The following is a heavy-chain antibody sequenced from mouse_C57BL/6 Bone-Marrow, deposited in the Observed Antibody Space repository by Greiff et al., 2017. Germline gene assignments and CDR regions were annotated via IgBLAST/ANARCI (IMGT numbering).Heavy chain of an antibody. CDR3: AGSSSWWYCDV. Sequence: VQLQQSGAELVRPGTSVKMSCKASGYTFTNYWIGWAKQRPGHGLEWIGDIYPGGGYTNSNEKFKGKATLTADKSYSTAYMQFSSLTSEDSAIYYCAGSSSWWYCDVWGTGTRVTVSS. CDR1: GYTFTNYW. CDR2: IYPGGGYT. V-gene: IGHV1-63*01. J-gene: IGHJ1*03. D-gene: IGHD1-1*01.